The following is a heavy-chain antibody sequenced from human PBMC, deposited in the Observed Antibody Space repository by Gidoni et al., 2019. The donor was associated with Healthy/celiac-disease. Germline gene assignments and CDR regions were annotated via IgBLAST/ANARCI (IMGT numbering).Heavy chain of an antibody. Sequence: QVQLQQWGAGLLKPSETLSLTCAVYGGSFSGYYWSWIRQPPGKGLEWIGEINHSGSTNYNPSLKSRVTISVDTSKNQFSLKLSSVTAADTAVYYCARGSITMVRGVIGYYYYYMDVWGKGTTVTVSS. CDR1: GGSFSGYY. J-gene: IGHJ6*03. CDR2: INHSGST. CDR3: ARGSITMVRGVIGYYYYYMDV. D-gene: IGHD3-10*01. V-gene: IGHV4-34*01.